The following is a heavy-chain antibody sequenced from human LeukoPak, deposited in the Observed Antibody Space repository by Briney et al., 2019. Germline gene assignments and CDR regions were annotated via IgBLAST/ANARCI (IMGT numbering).Heavy chain of an antibody. CDR3: ARDKVVGATGEAAFDY. V-gene: IGHV1-8*03. D-gene: IGHD1-26*01. Sequence: ASVKVPCKASGCTFTSYDINWVRQATGQGLEWMGWMNPNSGNTGYAQKFQGRVTITRNTSISTAYMELSSLRSEDTAVYYCARDKVVGATGEAAFDYWGQGTLVTVSS. CDR2: MNPNSGNT. CDR1: GCTFTSYD. J-gene: IGHJ4*02.